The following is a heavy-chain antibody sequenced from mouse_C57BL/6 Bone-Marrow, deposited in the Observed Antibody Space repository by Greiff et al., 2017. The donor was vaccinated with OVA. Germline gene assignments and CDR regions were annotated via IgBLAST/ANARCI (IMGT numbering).Heavy chain of an antibody. CDR1: GYTFTSYW. J-gene: IGHJ4*01. CDR3: ARKAYVAMDY. V-gene: IGHV1-69*01. Sequence: QVQLKQPGAELVMPGASVKLSCKASGYTFTSYWMHWVKQRPGQGLEWIGEIDPSDSYTNYNQKFKGKSTLTVDKSSSTAYMQLSSLTSADSAVYYCARKAYVAMDYWGQGTSATVSS. CDR2: IDPSDSYT. D-gene: IGHD1-1*01.